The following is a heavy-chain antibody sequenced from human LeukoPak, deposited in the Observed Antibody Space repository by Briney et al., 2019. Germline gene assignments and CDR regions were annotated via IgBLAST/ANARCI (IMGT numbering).Heavy chain of an antibody. Sequence: SETLSLTCTVSGGSVSSGTYYWTWIRQPPGKGLEWIGYISYSGATKYSPSLKSRVTISVDTSKNQFSLKLTSVTAADTAVYYCARGVAVAPVYWGQGTLVTVSS. D-gene: IGHD6-19*01. CDR2: ISYSGAT. V-gene: IGHV4-61*01. CDR3: ARGVAVAPVY. J-gene: IGHJ4*02. CDR1: GGSVSSGTYY.